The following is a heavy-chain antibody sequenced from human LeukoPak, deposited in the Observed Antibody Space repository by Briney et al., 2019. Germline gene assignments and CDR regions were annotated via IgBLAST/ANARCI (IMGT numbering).Heavy chain of an antibody. Sequence: GGSLRLSCAASGFTFSNYWMSWVRQAPGKGLEWVANIKQDGSEKYYVDFVKGRFTISRDNAKNSLYLQMNSLRAEDTAVYYCARTYDFGRGPPGDAFDNWGPGTWVIVSA. V-gene: IGHV3-7*01. CDR3: ARTYDFGRGPPGDAFDN. D-gene: IGHD3-3*01. J-gene: IGHJ3*02. CDR1: GFTFSNYW. CDR2: IKQDGSEK.